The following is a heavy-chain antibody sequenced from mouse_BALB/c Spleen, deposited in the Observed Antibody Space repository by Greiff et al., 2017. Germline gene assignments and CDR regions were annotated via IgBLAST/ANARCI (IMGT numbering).Heavy chain of an antibody. J-gene: IGHJ3*01. V-gene: IGHV1S127*01. Sequence: QVQLQQPGAELVKPGASVKMSCKASGYTFTSYWMHWVKQRPGQGLEWIGTIDPSDSYTSYNQKFKGKATLTVDTSSSTAYMQLSSLTSEDSAVYSVTRDEKDGNPGGFAYWGQGTLVTVSA. CDR3: TRDEKDGNPGGFAY. CDR1: GYTFTSYW. D-gene: IGHD2-1*01. CDR2: IDPSDSYT.